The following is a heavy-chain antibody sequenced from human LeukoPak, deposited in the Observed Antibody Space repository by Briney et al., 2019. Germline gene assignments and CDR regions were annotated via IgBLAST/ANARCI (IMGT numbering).Heavy chain of an antibody. V-gene: IGHV3-30*02. J-gene: IGHJ6*03. Sequence: GGSLRLSCAASGFTFSSYGMHWVRQAPGKGLEWVAFIRYDGRNKYYADSVKGRFTISRDNSKNTLYLQMTSLRAEDTAVYYCAKDHASYNWNRADYYYYNMDVWGKGTSVTVSS. CDR1: GFTFSSYG. CDR3: AKDHASYNWNRADYYYYNMDV. D-gene: IGHD1-20*01. CDR2: IRYDGRNK.